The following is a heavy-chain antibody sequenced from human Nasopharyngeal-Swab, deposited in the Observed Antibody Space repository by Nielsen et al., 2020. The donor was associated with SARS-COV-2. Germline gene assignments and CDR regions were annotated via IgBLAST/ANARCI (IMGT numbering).Heavy chain of an antibody. J-gene: IGHJ6*02. CDR3: ARGVLTSVSYYYYGMDV. Sequence: VRQMPGKGLEWMGRIDPSDSYTNYSPSFQGHVTIPADKSISTAYLQWSSLKASDTAMYYCARGVLTSVSYYYYGMDVWGQGTTVTVSS. D-gene: IGHD2-8*01. V-gene: IGHV5-10-1*01. CDR2: IDPSDSYT.